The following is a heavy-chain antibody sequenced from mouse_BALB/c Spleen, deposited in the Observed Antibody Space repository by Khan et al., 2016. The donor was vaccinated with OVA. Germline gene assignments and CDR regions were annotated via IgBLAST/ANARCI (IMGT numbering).Heavy chain of an antibody. J-gene: IGHJ3*01. Sequence: QVQLQQSGAELVRPGTSVKVSCKASGYAFSNYLIEWLKQRPGQGLEWIGVINPGSGGTKYNEKFKDKATLTADTSSSPAYMQLSSLTSDDSAGYFWSRSGYGFGADGGPGTLVTVSA. CDR2: INPGSGGT. D-gene: IGHD3-2*02. V-gene: IGHV1-54*01. CDR3: SRSGYGFGAD. CDR1: GYAFSNYL.